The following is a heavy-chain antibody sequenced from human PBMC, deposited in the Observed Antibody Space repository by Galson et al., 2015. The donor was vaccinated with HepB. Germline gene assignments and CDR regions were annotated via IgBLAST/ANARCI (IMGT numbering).Heavy chain of an antibody. V-gene: IGHV3-64D*06. CDR2: ISGDGGST. D-gene: IGHD3-3*01. CDR3: VKDIHKAIFGVITELDY. CDR1: GFAFSNYA. J-gene: IGHJ4*02. Sequence: SLRLSCAASGFAFSNYAMNWVRQAPGKGLEYLSSISGDGGSTFYADSVKGRFTVSRDNSKNTVYFQMSSLRAEDTAVYYCVKDIHKAIFGVITELDYWGQGTLVTVSS.